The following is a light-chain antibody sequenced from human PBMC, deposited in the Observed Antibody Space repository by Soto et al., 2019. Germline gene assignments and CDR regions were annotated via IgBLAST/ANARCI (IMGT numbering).Light chain of an antibody. CDR3: SSYAGSSIPVA. J-gene: IGLJ2*01. Sequence: QSALTQPPSASGSPGQSVTISCTGASSDVGGYNFVSWYQHHPGKAPRLMIYDVTQRPSGVPDRFSGSKSGNTASLTVYGLHVDDEAYYYCSSYAGSSIPVAFGGGTKLTVL. CDR1: SSDVGGYNF. V-gene: IGLV2-8*01. CDR2: DVT.